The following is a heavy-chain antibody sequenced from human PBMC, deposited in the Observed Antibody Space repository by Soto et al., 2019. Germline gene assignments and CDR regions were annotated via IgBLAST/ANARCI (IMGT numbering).Heavy chain of an antibody. CDR2: IYSSGST. D-gene: IGHD5-12*01. CDR3: ARAYGGVDNGLDV. Sequence: SESLSLTCIVSGDSLRSYYWTWTRQPPGKGLELIGYIYSSGSTRYNPSLKSRVTISVDMSKNQFSLKLSSVIAADTAVYYCARAYGGVDNGLDVWGQGTAVTVSS. CDR1: GDSLRSYY. J-gene: IGHJ6*02. V-gene: IGHV4-59*01.